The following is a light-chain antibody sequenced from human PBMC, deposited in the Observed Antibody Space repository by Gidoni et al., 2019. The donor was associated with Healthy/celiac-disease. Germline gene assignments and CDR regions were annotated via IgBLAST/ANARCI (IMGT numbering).Light chain of an antibody. J-gene: IGKJ1*01. CDR3: QQYGSSPRT. CDR2: GAS. CDR1: QSVSSSY. Sequence: EIVLTQSPGTLSLSPGERATLSCRASQSVSSSYLAWYQQKPGQPPRLLIYGASSRATGIPDRFRGSGSGTDFTLTISRLDPEDFAVYYCQQYGSSPRTFGQGTKVEIK. V-gene: IGKV3-20*01.